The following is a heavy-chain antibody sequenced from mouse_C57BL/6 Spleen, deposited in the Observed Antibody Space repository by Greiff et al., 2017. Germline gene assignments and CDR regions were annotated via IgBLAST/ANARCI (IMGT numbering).Heavy chain of an antibody. CDR2: FYPGSGSI. D-gene: IGHD1-1*01. CDR1: GYTFTEYT. V-gene: IGHV1-62-2*01. Sequence: QVQLQQSGAELVKPGASVKLSCKASGYTFTEYTIHWVKQRSGQGLEWIGWFYPGSGSIKYNEKFKDKATLTADKSSSTVYMELSRLTSEDSAVYFCARHEEEEDYYGSSPHWYFDVWGTGTTVTVSS. J-gene: IGHJ1*03. CDR3: ARHEEEEDYYGSSPHWYFDV.